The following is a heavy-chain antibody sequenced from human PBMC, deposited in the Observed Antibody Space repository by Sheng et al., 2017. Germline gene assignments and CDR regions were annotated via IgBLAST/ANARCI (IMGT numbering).Heavy chain of an antibody. J-gene: IGHJ4*02. CDR3: ARGLVKYGSGSYFY. Sequence: QVQLQQWGAGLLKPSETLSLTCAVYGGSFSGYYWSWIRQPPGKVLEWIGEINHSGSTNYNPSLKSRVTISVDTSKNQFSLKLSSVTAADTAVYYCARGLVKYGSGSYFYWGQGTLVTVSS. V-gene: IGHV4-34*01. D-gene: IGHD3-10*01. CDR2: INHSGST. CDR1: GGSFSGYY.